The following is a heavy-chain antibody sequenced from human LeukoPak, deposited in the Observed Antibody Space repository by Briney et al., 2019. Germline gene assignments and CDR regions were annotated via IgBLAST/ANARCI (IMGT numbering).Heavy chain of an antibody. CDR2: ISWNSGSI. CDR3: AKDLSMTAPFHLNYGMDV. CDR1: GFTFDDYA. J-gene: IGHJ6*02. Sequence: GRSLGLSCAASGFTFDDYAMHWVRQAPGKGLEWVSGISWNSGSIGYADSVKGRFTISRDNAKNSLYLQMNSLRAEDTALYYCAKDLSMTAPFHLNYGMDVWGQGTTVTVSS. V-gene: IGHV3-9*01. D-gene: IGHD2/OR15-2a*01.